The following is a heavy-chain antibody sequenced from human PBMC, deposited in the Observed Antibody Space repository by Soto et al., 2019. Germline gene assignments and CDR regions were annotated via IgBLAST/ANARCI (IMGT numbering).Heavy chain of an antibody. Sequence: ASVKVSCKASAYSFTTYHIHWVRQAPGQGLEWMGLINPDAGATNYAQRFQGRLRLTRDTSTSTVYMELRSLRFDDTAVYYCARGDIVLVPASQGNWFDPWGQGTLVTVSS. V-gene: IGHV1-46*01. CDR3: ARGDIVLVPASQGNWFDP. CDR2: INPDAGAT. CDR1: AYSFTTYH. J-gene: IGHJ5*02. D-gene: IGHD2-2*01.